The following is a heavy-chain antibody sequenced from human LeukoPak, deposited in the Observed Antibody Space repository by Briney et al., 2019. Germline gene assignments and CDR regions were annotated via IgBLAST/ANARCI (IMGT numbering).Heavy chain of an antibody. CDR2: ISSSSSYI. CDR3: ARVVGSSSSWTKGYYFDY. D-gene: IGHD6-13*01. Sequence: GGSLRLSCAASGFTFSSYSMNWVRQAPGKGLEWVSSISSSSSYIYYADSVKGRFAISRDNAKNSLYLQMNSLRAEGTAVYYCARVVGSSSSWTKGYYFDYWGQGTLVTVSS. CDR1: GFTFSSYS. V-gene: IGHV3-21*01. J-gene: IGHJ4*02.